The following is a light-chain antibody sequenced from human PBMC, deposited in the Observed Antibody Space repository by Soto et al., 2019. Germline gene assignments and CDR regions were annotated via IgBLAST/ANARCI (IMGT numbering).Light chain of an antibody. V-gene: IGKV3-15*01. CDR1: QSVDGN. Sequence: EILMTQSPATLSVSPGERATLSCRASQSVDGNLAWYQQKPGQAPRLLIYGASTRATGIPARFSGSGSGTEFTLTISSLQSEDFAVYYCQQYNNWPPYTFGQGTKVDIK. CDR3: QQYNNWPPYT. CDR2: GAS. J-gene: IGKJ2*01.